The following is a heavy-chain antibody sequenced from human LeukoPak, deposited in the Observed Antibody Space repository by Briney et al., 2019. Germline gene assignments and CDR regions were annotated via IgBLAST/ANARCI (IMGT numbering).Heavy chain of an antibody. J-gene: IGHJ4*02. V-gene: IGHV3-48*01. CDR2: ISSSSSTI. D-gene: IGHD3-10*01. Sequence: GGSLRLSCTASGLTISSYSMNWVRQAPGKGLQWVSYISSSSSTIYYADSVKGRFTISRDNAKNSLYLQMNSLRAEDTAVYYCARALWFGETFPAYWGQGTLVTVSS. CDR3: ARALWFGETFPAY. CDR1: GLTISSYS.